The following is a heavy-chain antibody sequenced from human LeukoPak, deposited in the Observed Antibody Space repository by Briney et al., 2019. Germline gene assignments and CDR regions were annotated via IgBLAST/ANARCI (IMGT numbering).Heavy chain of an antibody. CDR2: ISYDGSNK. CDR3: AKRNLGNIDY. D-gene: IGHD3-16*01. CDR1: GFTFSNYG. Sequence: GASLRLSCAASGFTFSNYGMHWVRQAPGKGLEWLAVISYDGSNKYYADSVKGRFTISRDNSKNTLYLQMNSLRAEDTAVYYCAKRNLGNIDYWGQGTLVTVSS. J-gene: IGHJ4*02. V-gene: IGHV3-30*18.